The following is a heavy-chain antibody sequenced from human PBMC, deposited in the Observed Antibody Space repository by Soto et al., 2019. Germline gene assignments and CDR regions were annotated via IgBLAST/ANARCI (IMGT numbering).Heavy chain of an antibody. D-gene: IGHD1-26*01. J-gene: IGHJ4*02. CDR2: IKQDGSET. Sequence: EVQLVESGGGLVQPGGSLRLSCVASGFTFSAYWMTWVRQAPGQGLEWLANIKQDGSETHDLDGRFAISRDNAKNSLYLQMSSLGAEDTGVYYCASLGGDYFDNWGQGTLVTVSS. CDR3: ASLGGDYFDN. V-gene: IGHV3-7*01. CDR1: GFTFSAYW.